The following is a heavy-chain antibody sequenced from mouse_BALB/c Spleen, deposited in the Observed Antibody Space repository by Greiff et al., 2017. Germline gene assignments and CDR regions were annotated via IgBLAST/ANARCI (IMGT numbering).Heavy chain of an antibody. CDR2: INPSNGRT. Sequence: QVQLQQSGAELVKPGASVKLSCKASGYTFTSYWMHWVKQRPGQGLEWIGEINPSNGRTNYNEKFKSKATLTVDKSSSTAYMQLSSLTSEDSAVYYCARRDYYGSSYGFAYWGQGTLVTVSA. V-gene: IGHV1S81*02. CDR3: ARRDYYGSSYGFAY. J-gene: IGHJ3*01. CDR1: GYTFTSYW. D-gene: IGHD1-1*01.